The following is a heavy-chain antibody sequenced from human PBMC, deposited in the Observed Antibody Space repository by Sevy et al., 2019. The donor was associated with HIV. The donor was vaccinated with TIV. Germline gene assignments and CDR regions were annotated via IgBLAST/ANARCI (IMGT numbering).Heavy chain of an antibody. J-gene: IGHJ6*02. Sequence: GGSLRLSCAASGFTFSSYAMSWVRQAPGKGLEWVSAISGSGGSTYYADSVKGRFTISRDNSKNTLYLQMNSLRAEDTAVYYCAKDLTRGSGPLYYYYYGMDVWGQGTTVTVSS. CDR3: AKDLTRGSGPLYYYYYGMDV. D-gene: IGHD2-15*01. CDR2: ISGSGGST. CDR1: GFTFSSYA. V-gene: IGHV3-23*01.